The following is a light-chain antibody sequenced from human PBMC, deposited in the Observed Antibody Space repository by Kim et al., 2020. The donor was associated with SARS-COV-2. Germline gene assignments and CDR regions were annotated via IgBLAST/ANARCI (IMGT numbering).Light chain of an antibody. Sequence: SVTPKEKVTLTCRATQSMGSSLDWYQQQPGQTPKLLIKDASQSFSGVPSRFSGSGSGTDFTLTISSLEAEDAATYYCHQSGGLPHTFGQGTKLEI. CDR3: HQSGGLPHT. CDR2: DAS. V-gene: IGKV6-21*01. J-gene: IGKJ2*01. CDR1: QSMGSS.